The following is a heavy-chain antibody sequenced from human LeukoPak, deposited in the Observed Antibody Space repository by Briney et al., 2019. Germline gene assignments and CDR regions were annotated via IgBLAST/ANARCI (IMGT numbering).Heavy chain of an antibody. D-gene: IGHD4-17*01. V-gene: IGHV4-59*01. CDR1: GGSISSYY. Sequence: PSETLSLTCTVSGGSISSYYWSWLRQPPGKGLEWIGYIYYSGSTTYNPSLKSRVTISVDTSKNQFSLKLNSVTAADTAMYYCARGFAYGDTGSFDYWGQGTLVTVSS. CDR2: IYYSGST. J-gene: IGHJ4*02. CDR3: ARGFAYGDTGSFDY.